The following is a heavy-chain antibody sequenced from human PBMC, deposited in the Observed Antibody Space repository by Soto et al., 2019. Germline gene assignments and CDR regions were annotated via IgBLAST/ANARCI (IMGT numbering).Heavy chain of an antibody. J-gene: IGHJ4*02. Sequence: EVQLLESGGGLVQPGGSLRLSCAASGFTFSSYAMSWVRQAPGKGLEWVSAISGSGGSTYYADSVKGGFTISRDNSKNTLYLQQNSLRAEDTAAYYCANLEIESGYYYGSGSYLVYWGQGTLVTVSS. V-gene: IGHV3-23*01. D-gene: IGHD3-10*01. CDR3: ANLEIESGYYYGSGSYLVY. CDR1: GFTFSSYA. CDR2: ISGSGGST.